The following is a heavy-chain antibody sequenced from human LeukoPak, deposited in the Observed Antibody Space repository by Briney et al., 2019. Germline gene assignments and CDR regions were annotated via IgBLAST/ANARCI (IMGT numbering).Heavy chain of an antibody. CDR1: GFTFSSYG. CDR2: ISHDGSNQ. V-gene: IGHV3-30*18. Sequence: GGSLRLSCAASGFTFSSYGMHWVRQAPGKGLEWVAVISHDGSNQYYGDSVKGRFTISRDNSKNTLYLQMDSLKTEDTAVYYCAKGEHHTASMIDYWGQGTLVTVSS. J-gene: IGHJ4*02. CDR3: AKGEHHTASMIDY. D-gene: IGHD1/OR15-1a*01.